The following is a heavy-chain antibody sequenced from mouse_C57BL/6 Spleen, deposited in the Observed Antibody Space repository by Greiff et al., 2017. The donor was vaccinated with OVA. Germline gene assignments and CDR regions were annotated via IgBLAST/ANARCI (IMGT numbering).Heavy chain of an antibody. CDR1: GFTFSDYY. V-gene: IGHV5-16*01. Sequence: EVMLVESEGGLVQPGSSMKLSCTASGFTFSDYYMAWVRQVPEKGLEWVANINYDGSSTYYLDSLKSRFIISRDNAKNILYLQMSSLKSEDTATYYCARATVVRGAMDYWGQGTSVTVSS. D-gene: IGHD1-1*01. CDR2: INYDGSST. J-gene: IGHJ4*01. CDR3: ARATVVRGAMDY.